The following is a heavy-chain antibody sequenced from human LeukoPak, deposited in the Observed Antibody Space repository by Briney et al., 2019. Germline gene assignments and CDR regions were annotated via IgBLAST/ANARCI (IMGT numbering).Heavy chain of an antibody. Sequence: GGSLRLSCAASGFTFSSYGMHWVRQAPGKGLEWVAFIRYDGRDKYYADSVRGRFTISRDNSENTQYLQMNSLRVEDTAMYYCAKAPGYDFWSGSQARSFDYWGQGTLVTVSS. CDR2: IRYDGRDK. V-gene: IGHV3-30*02. D-gene: IGHD3-3*01. CDR1: GFTFSSYG. CDR3: AKAPGYDFWSGSQARSFDY. J-gene: IGHJ4*02.